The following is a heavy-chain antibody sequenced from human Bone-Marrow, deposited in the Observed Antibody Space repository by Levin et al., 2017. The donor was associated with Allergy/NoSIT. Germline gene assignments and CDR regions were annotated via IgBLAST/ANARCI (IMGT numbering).Heavy chain of an antibody. D-gene: IGHD3-10*01. J-gene: IGHJ4*02. CDR1: GFSFSSYY. Sequence: GGSLRLSCAASGFSFSSYYMHWVRQAPGKGLEWVSYISGSSTFIYYADSVKGRFTISRDNANKSLYLEMTSPRAEDTAIYYCARLRGAGLFDDWGQGVLVTVAS. CDR2: ISGSSTFI. CDR3: ARLRGAGLFDD. V-gene: IGHV3-21*01.